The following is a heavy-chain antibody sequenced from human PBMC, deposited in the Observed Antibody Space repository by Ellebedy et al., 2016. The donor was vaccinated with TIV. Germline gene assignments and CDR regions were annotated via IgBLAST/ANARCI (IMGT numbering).Heavy chain of an antibody. CDR1: GGSISTFY. Sequence: MPSETLSLTCNVSGGSISTFYWSWIRQPPGKGLEFIGYIYYIGITNYNPSPESRVAISIDTSENQFSLRLSPVTAADTAVYYCAAYYGGRFDYWGQGTLVTVSS. CDR3: AAYYGGRFDY. V-gene: IGHV4-59*01. CDR2: IYYIGIT. J-gene: IGHJ4*02. D-gene: IGHD4-23*01.